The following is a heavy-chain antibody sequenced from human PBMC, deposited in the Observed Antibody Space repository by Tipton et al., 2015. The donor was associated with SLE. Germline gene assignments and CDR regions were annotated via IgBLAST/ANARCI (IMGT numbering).Heavy chain of an antibody. CDR2: IYTSGST. D-gene: IGHD3-16*02. Sequence: TLSLTCTVSGVSINSHYWSWIRQPPGKGLEWIGHIYTSGSTYYNPSLKSRVTISVDTSKNQFSLKLSSVTAADTAVYYCARHGLHLGELSFDYWGQGTLVTVSS. CDR3: ARHGLHLGELSFDY. J-gene: IGHJ4*02. CDR1: GVSINSHY. V-gene: IGHV4-59*08.